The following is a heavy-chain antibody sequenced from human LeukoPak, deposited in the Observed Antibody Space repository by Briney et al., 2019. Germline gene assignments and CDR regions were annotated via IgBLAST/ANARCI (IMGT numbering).Heavy chain of an antibody. CDR2: INPSGGST. V-gene: IGHV1-46*01. Sequence: GASVKVSCKASGYSFTSYFMHWVRQAPGQGLERMGIINPSGGSTSYTQKFQGRVAMTRDTSTSTVYMEPSSLRSEDTAVYYCARGVLRYFDSYGMDVWGQGTTVTVSS. J-gene: IGHJ6*02. D-gene: IGHD3-9*01. CDR1: GYSFTSYF. CDR3: ARGVLRYFDSYGMDV.